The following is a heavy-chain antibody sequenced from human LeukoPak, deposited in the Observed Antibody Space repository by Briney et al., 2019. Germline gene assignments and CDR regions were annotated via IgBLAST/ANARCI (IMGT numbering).Heavy chain of an antibody. J-gene: IGHJ4*02. CDR2: ISSSGSTI. CDR1: GFTFSDYY. CDR3: ARAPRRSGGSCYYVDY. D-gene: IGHD2-15*01. Sequence: GGSLRLSCAASGFTFSDYYMSWIRQAPGKGLEWVPYISSSGSTIYYADSVKGRFTISRDNAKNSLYLQMNSLRAEDTAVYYCARAPRRSGGSCYYVDYWGQGTLVTVSS. V-gene: IGHV3-11*01.